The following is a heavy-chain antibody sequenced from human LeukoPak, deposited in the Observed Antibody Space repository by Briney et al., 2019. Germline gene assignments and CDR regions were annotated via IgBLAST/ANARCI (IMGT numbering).Heavy chain of an antibody. D-gene: IGHD6-13*01. Sequence: GGSLRLSCAASGFTFSSYWMNWVRKAPGKGLEWVANIKQDGSEKYYVGSVKGRFTISRDNAKNSLYLQMNSLRAEDTAVYYCARDDSSSWLDAFDIWGQGTMVTVSS. V-gene: IGHV3-7*01. J-gene: IGHJ3*02. CDR2: IKQDGSEK. CDR3: ARDDSSSWLDAFDI. CDR1: GFTFSSYW.